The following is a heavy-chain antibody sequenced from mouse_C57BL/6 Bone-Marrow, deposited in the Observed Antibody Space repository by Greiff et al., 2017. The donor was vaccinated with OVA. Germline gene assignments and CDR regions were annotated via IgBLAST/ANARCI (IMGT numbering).Heavy chain of an antibody. J-gene: IGHJ3*01. Sequence: QVQLKQSGAELVRPGTSVKMSCKASGYTFTNYWIGWAKQRPGHGLEWIGDIYPGGGYTNYNEKFKGKATLTADKSSSTAYMQFSSLTSEDSAIYYCASYGNYVAWFAYWGQGTLVTVSA. CDR2: IYPGGGYT. CDR1: GYTFTNYW. CDR3: ASYGNYVAWFAY. V-gene: IGHV1-63*01. D-gene: IGHD2-1*01.